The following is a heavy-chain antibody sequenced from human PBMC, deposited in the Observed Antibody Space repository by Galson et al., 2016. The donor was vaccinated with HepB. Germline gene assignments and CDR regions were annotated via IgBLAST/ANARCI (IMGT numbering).Heavy chain of an antibody. CDR3: ARRDCDMQPPDY. J-gene: IGHJ4*02. CDR1: GFTFRIYH. Sequence: SLRLSCAASGFTFRIYHMTGVRQAPGMGLEWVSAISSGGSTYYADSGKGRFSISRDNSKNILYLQMNSLRVEDTAVYYCARRDCDMQPPDYWSQGTLVTVTS. D-gene: IGHD5-24*01. CDR2: ISSGGST. V-gene: IGHV3-23*01.